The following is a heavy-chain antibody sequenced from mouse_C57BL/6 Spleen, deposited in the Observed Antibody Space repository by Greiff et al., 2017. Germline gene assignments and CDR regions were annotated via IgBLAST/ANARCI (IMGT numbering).Heavy chain of an antibody. V-gene: IGHV1-59*01. CDR1: GCTFTSYW. Sequence: VQLQQPGAELVRPGTSVKLSCKASGCTFTSYWMHWVKQRPGQGLEWIGVIDPSDSYTNYNQKFKGKATLTVDTSSSTAYMQLSSLTSEDSAVYYCARGGKITTVDYWGQGTTLTVSS. CDR2: IDPSDSYT. CDR3: ARGGKITTVDY. D-gene: IGHD1-1*01. J-gene: IGHJ2*01.